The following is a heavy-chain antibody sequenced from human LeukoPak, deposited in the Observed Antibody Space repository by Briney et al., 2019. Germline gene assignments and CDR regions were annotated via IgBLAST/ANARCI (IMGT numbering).Heavy chain of an antibody. D-gene: IGHD3-3*01. Sequence: GGSLRLSCAASGFTFSSYAMSWVRQAPGKGLEWVSAISGSGGSTYYADSVKGRFTISRDNAKNTLYLQMNSLRAEDTAVYYCARGARITIFGVVRGAYFDYWGQGTLVTVSS. J-gene: IGHJ4*02. V-gene: IGHV3-23*01. CDR3: ARGARITIFGVVRGAYFDY. CDR2: ISGSGGST. CDR1: GFTFSSYA.